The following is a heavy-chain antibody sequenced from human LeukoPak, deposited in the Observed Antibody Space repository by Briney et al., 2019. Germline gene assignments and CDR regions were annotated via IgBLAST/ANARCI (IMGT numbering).Heavy chain of an antibody. Sequence: PGGSLRHSCAASRFTLSSYGMSWVRQAPGKGLAWVALISYDGSDKGYAGSVKGRFTSSRDNSRNTLYLQMNSLRAEDTAVYYGAKGYSSGLYKLYYFDFWGQGTLVTVSS. CDR2: ISYDGSDK. J-gene: IGHJ4*02. V-gene: IGHV3-30*18. CDR1: RFTLSSYG. CDR3: AKGYSSGLYKLYYFDF. D-gene: IGHD6-19*01.